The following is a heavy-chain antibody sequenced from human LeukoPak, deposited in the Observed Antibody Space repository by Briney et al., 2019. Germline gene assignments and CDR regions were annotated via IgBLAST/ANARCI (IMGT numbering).Heavy chain of an antibody. V-gene: IGHV3-9*01. CDR2: ISWRSDYK. CDR1: GFKFGDHA. D-gene: IGHD5-18*01. J-gene: IGHJ4*02. Sequence: PGGSLRLSCAASGFKFGDHAMDWVRHVPGKGLEWVSGISWRSDYKDYADSVKGRFTISRDNAKNALFLQMNSLRTEDTAFYYCVKDTGVDTTMAFDFWGQGVLVSVSS. CDR3: VKDTGVDTTMAFDF.